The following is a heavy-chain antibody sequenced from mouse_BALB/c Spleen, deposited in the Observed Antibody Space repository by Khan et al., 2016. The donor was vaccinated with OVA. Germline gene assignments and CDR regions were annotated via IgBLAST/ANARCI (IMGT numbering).Heavy chain of an antibody. V-gene: IGHV9-3-1*01. CDR1: GYTFTNYG. D-gene: IGHD1-1*02. CDR3: ASGGYWYFDV. J-gene: IGHJ1*01. Sequence: QIQLVQSGPELKKPRETVKISCKASGYTFTNYGMNWVKQAPGKGLKWMGWINTYTGEPTYADDFKGRFAFSLETSASTAYLQINNLKNEDTATYFCASGGYWYFDVWGAGTTVTVSS. CDR2: INTYTGEP.